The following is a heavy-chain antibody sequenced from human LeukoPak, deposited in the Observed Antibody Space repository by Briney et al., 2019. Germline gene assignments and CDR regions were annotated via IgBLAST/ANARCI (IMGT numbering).Heavy chain of an antibody. J-gene: IGHJ4*02. CDR3: ARGYYYDSSGYFDY. CDR2: ISYDGSNK. V-gene: IGHV3-30-3*01. D-gene: IGHD3-22*01. CDR1: GFTFSSYA. Sequence: PGGSLRLSCAASGFTFSSYAMHWVRQAPGKGLEWVAVISYDGSNKYYADSVKGRFTISRDSSKNTLYLQMNSLRAEDTAVYYCARGYYYDSSGYFDYWGQGTLVTVSS.